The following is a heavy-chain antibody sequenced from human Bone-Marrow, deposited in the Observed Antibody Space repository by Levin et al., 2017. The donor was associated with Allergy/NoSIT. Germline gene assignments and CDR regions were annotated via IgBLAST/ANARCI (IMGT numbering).Heavy chain of an antibody. V-gene: IGHV3-21*01. CDR1: GFTFSSYS. CDR3: ARVSRAGLGRYQFDP. D-gene: IGHD6-19*01. Sequence: SGGSLRLSCAASGFTFSSYSMNWVRQAPGKGLEWVSSISSSSSYIYYADSVKGRFTISRDNAKNSLYLQMNSLRAEDTAVYYCARVSRAGLGRYQFDPWGQGTLVTVSS. J-gene: IGHJ5*02. CDR2: ISSSSSYI.